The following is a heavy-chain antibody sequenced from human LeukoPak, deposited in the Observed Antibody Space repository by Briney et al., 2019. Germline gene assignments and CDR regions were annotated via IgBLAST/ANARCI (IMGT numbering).Heavy chain of an antibody. V-gene: IGHV3-11*04. CDR1: GFTFSDYF. J-gene: IGHJ4*02. CDR3: ARTGYSYGGFDY. Sequence: GGSLRLSCAASGFTFSDYFMSWIRQAPGKGLEWLSHISSSGTGYYTDSVKGRATISRDNAKNSLYLQMNSLRAEDTAVYYCARTGYSYGGFDYWGQGTLVTVSS. D-gene: IGHD5-18*01. CDR2: ISSSGTG.